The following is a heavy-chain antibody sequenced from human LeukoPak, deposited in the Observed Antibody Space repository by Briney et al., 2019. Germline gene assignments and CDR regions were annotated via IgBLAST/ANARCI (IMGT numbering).Heavy chain of an antibody. Sequence: PSETLSLTCTVSGGSISSYYWSWIRQPPGKGLEWIGYIYYSGSTNYKPSLKSRVTISVDTSKNQFSLKLSSVTAADTAVYYCARAPYYYDSSGYFWSYYYYGMDVWGQGTTVTVSS. V-gene: IGHV4-59*12. CDR3: ARAPYYYDSSGYFWSYYYYGMDV. CDR2: IYYSGST. CDR1: GGSISSYY. D-gene: IGHD3-22*01. J-gene: IGHJ6*02.